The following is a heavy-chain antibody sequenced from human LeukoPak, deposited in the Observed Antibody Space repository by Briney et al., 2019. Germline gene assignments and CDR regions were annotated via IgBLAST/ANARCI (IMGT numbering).Heavy chain of an antibody. D-gene: IGHD3-10*01. CDR1: GFTLSDYY. CDR2: ISSSGRGSTL. CDR3: ARKVSASDH. V-gene: IGHV3-11*01. Sequence: GGSLRLSCAASGFTLSDYYMSWIRQAPGKGLEWVSYISSSGRGSTLYYVDSVKGRFTISRDSAKNSLYLQMNNLGAEDTALYYCARKVSASDHWGQGTLVTVSS. J-gene: IGHJ4*02.